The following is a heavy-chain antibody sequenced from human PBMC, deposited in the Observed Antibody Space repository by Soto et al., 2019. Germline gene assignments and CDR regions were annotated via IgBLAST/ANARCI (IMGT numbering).Heavy chain of an antibody. CDR2: MSHSGST. CDR1: GGSISSAAYY. V-gene: IGHV4-31*03. J-gene: IGHJ4*02. Sequence: SETLSLTCTVSGGSISSAAYYWSWIRQHPGKGLEWIGYMSHSGSTYYNPSLKSRVIISVDTSKNQFSLSLTSVTAADTAVYYCAREYTYGSNFFDCWGQGALVTVSS. D-gene: IGHD2-2*02. CDR3: AREYTYGSNFFDC.